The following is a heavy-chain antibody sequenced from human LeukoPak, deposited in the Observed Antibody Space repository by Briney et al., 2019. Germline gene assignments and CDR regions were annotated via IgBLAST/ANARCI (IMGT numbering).Heavy chain of an antibody. V-gene: IGHV1-69*13. Sequence: SVKVSCKASGGTFSSYAISWVRQAPGQGLEWMGGIIPIFGTANYAQKFQGRVTITADESTSTAYMELSSLRSEDTAVYYCARDQITGTNYNYHYYYGMDVWGQGTTVTVSS. D-gene: IGHD1-7*01. CDR1: GGTFSSYA. J-gene: IGHJ6*02. CDR3: ARDQITGTNYNYHYYYGMDV. CDR2: IIPIFGTA.